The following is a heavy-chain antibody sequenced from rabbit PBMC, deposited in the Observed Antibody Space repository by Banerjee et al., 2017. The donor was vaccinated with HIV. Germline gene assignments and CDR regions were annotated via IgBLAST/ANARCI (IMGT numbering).Heavy chain of an antibody. CDR1: GIDFSSSYW. V-gene: IGHV1S45*01. Sequence: QEQLEESGGDLVKPGASLTLTSTASGIDFSSSYWMCWVRQAPGKGLEWIACIYTGSSGSTYYANWAKGRFTISKTSSTTVTLQMTSLTAADTATYFCARDLAGVIGWNFNLWGPGTLVTVS. D-gene: IGHD4-1*01. J-gene: IGHJ4*01. CDR2: IYTGSSGST. CDR3: ARDLAGVIGWNFNL.